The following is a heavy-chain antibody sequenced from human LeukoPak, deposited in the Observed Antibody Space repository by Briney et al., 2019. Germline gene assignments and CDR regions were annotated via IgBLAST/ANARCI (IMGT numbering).Heavy chain of an antibody. CDR3: ARGFGAHGFDY. V-gene: IGHV3-74*01. D-gene: IGHD4/OR15-4a*01. CDR1: GFTFSRYW. Sequence: GGSLRLSCAASGFTFSRYWMHWVRQAPGKGLVWVSRINSDGSFTSYADSVKGRFTISRDNAKNTLYLQMNSLRAEDTAVYYCARGFGAHGFDYWGQGTTVTVSS. J-gene: IGHJ4*02. CDR2: INSDGSFT.